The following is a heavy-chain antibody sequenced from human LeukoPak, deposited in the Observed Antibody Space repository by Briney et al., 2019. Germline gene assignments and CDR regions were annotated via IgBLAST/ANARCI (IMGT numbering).Heavy chain of an antibody. V-gene: IGHV3-7*01. CDR2: IRPDGSEE. J-gene: IGHJ4*02. CDR1: GFTFSHNW. Sequence: GGSLRLSCTASGFTFSHNWMSWVRQAPGKGREWVASIRPDGSEENYMDSVKGRFTISRDNAKNSLYLQMNSLRAEDTALYYCAKLLGTVTTYDYWGQGTLVTVSS. D-gene: IGHD1-7*01. CDR3: AKLLGTVTTYDY.